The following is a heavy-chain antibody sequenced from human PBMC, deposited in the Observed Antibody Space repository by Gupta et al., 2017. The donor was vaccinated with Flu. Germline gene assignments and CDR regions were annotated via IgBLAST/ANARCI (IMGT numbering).Heavy chain of an antibody. J-gene: IGHJ6*02. V-gene: IGHV1-69*01. CDR1: GGTFSSYA. CDR3: SLRGPYSNFPTFYGLDF. CDR2: IIPIFGTS. Sequence: QVQLIQSGAEVKKPGSSVKVSCTAAGGTFSSYAVSWVRQAPGQGLEWMGGIIPIFGTSNLAPQFRGRITITADESTSTAYMELSSLRYEDTAVYFCSLRGPYSNFPTFYGLDFWGPGTTVTVSS. D-gene: IGHD4-11*01.